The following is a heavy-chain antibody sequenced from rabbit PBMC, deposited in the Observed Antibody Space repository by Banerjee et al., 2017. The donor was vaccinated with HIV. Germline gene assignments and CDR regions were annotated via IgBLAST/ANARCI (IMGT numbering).Heavy chain of an antibody. CDR2: IYPDYGST. J-gene: IGHJ4*01. CDR1: GFDFSGYY. V-gene: IGHV1S7*01. CDR3: ARSNDWGLEYFHL. D-gene: IGHD4-1*01. Sequence: QSLEESGGDLVKPGASLTLSCKASGFDFSGYYMSWVRQAPGKGLEWVAYIYPDYGSTDYASWVNGRFTISLDNAQNTVFLQMTSLTAADTATYFCARSNDWGLEYFHLWGPGTLVTVS.